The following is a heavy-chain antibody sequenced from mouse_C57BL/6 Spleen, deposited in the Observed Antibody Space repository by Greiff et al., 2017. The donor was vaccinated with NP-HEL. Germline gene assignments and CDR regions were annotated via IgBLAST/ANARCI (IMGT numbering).Heavy chain of an antibody. CDR3: ARHRWEGYFDY. V-gene: IGHV5-12*01. J-gene: IGHJ2*01. CDR1: GFTFSDYY. Sequence: EVMLVESGGGLVQPGGSLKLSCAASGFTFSDYYMYWVRQTPEKRLEWVAYISNGGGSTYYPDTVKGRFTISRDNAKNTLYLQMSRLKSEDTAMYYCARHRWEGYFDYWGQGTTPTVSS. D-gene: IGHD2-3*01. CDR2: ISNGGGST.